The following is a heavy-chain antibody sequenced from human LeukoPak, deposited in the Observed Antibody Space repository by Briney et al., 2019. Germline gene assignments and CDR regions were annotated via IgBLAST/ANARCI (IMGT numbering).Heavy chain of an antibody. CDR1: GFTFSSYA. CDR3: ARKTGIAVAGYDY. Sequence: GGSLRLSCAASGFTFSSYAMHWVRQAPGKGLEWVAVISYDGSNKYYADSVKGRFTISRDNSKNTLYLQMNSLRAEDMAVYYCARKTGIAVAGYDYWGQGTLVTVSS. V-gene: IGHV3-30-3*01. CDR2: ISYDGSNK. J-gene: IGHJ4*02. D-gene: IGHD6-19*01.